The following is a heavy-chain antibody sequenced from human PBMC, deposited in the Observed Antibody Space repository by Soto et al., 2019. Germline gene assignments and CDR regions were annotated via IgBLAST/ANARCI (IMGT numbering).Heavy chain of an antibody. CDR1: GFTFSSYA. V-gene: IGHV3-23*01. Sequence: PGGSLRLSCAASGFTFSSYAMSWVRQAPGKGLEWVSAISGSGGSTYYADSVKGRFTISRDNSKNTLYLQMNSLRAEDTAVYYCAKSPYDGSGSYLPLYYYYGMDVWGQGTTVTVSS. D-gene: IGHD3-10*01. J-gene: IGHJ6*02. CDR3: AKSPYDGSGSYLPLYYYYGMDV. CDR2: ISGSGGST.